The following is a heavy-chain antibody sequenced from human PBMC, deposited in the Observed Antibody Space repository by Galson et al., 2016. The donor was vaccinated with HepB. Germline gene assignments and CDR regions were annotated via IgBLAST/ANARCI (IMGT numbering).Heavy chain of an antibody. CDR2: IWYDGSNK. V-gene: IGHV3-33*01. CDR1: GFTFSSYG. J-gene: IGHJ4*02. D-gene: IGHD5-24*01. CDR3: AREMATIDHYFDY. Sequence: SLRLSCAASGFTFSSYGMHWVRQAPGKGLEWVAVIWYDGSNKYYADSVKGRFTISKDNSKNTRALQMNNLRAEDTAVYYCAREMATIDHYFDYWGQGTLVTVSS.